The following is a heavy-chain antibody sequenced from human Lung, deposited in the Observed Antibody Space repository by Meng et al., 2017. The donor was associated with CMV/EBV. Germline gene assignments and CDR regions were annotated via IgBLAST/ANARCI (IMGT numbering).Heavy chain of an antibody. CDR3: ARDSSSSYYYYYYYYVMDV. J-gene: IGHJ6*02. Sequence: GESXKISCAASGFTFSSYSMNWVRQAPGKGLEWVSSISSSSSYIYYADSVKGRFTISRDNAKNSLYLQMNSLRAEDTAVYYCARDSSSSYYYYYYYYVMDVXGQGXTVTVSS. CDR2: ISSSSSYI. D-gene: IGHD6-6*01. V-gene: IGHV3-21*01. CDR1: GFTFSSYS.